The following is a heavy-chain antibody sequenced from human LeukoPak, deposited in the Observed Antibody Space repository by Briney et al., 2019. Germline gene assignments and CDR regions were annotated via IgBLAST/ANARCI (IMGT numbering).Heavy chain of an antibody. CDR3: AREGGYSSSLC. Sequence: ASVKVSCKASGYTFTSYDINWVRQAPGQGLEWMGGIIPIFGTANYAQKFQGRVTITTDESTSTAYMELSSLRSEDTAVYYCAREGGYSSSLCWGQGTLVTVSS. J-gene: IGHJ4*02. D-gene: IGHD6-13*01. V-gene: IGHV1-69*05. CDR2: IIPIFGTA. CDR1: GYTFTSYD.